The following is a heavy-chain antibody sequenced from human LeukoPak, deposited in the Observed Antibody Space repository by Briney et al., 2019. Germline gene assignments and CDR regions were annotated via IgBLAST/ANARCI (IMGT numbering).Heavy chain of an antibody. CDR2: IHSRGST. V-gene: IGHV4-59*01. D-gene: IGHD2-2*01. Sequence: SETLSLTCTVSGGSMSTNYWSWIRQSPGKRLEWIGYIHSRGSTDYNPSLKSRLRISVDTSKKQFSLRLSSVTAADTATYYCARLGPFVPGIYHLDSWGPGTLVTVSS. J-gene: IGHJ1*01. CDR1: GGSMSTNY. CDR3: ARLGPFVPGIYHLDS.